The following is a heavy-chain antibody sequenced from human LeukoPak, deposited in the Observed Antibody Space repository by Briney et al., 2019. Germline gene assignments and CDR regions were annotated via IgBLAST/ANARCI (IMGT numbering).Heavy chain of an antibody. D-gene: IGHD4-17*01. CDR1: GYNFTTYW. J-gene: IGHJ4*02. V-gene: IGHV5-51*01. CDR2: IYPGDSDT. CDR3: ARCYGDHGDYYFDY. Sequence: GESLKISCQGSGYNFTTYWIGWVRHMPGKGLEWMGIIYPGDSDTRYSPSFQGQVTISADKSISTAYLQWSSLKASDTAMYYCARCYGDHGDYYFDYWGQGTLVTVSS.